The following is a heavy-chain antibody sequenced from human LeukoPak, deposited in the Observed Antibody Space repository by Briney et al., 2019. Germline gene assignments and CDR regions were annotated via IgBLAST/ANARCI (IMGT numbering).Heavy chain of an antibody. CDR2: WHFASNK. D-gene: IGHD6-19*01. V-gene: IGHV3-33*01. J-gene: IGHJ4*02. Sequence: GGSLRLSCVTSGFIFSSYGIHWVRQAPGKGLEWVAWHFASNKYYAESVRGRFTMSRDNSKNTLYLQMTSLRAEDTAVYYCARVDPVAGTDYWGQGTLVTVSS. CDR1: GFIFSSYG. CDR3: ARVDPVAGTDY.